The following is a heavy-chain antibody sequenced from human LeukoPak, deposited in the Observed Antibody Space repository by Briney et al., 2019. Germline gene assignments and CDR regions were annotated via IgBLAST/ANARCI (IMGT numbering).Heavy chain of an antibody. CDR1: GFSFSNYW. CDR3: ASLDRGYYYSFDY. J-gene: IGHJ4*02. CDR2: INEAGNDK. Sequence: GVSLRLSCAASGFSFSNYWMTWVRQAPGKGLEWVANINEAGNDKYYVDSVTGRFTMSRDNAKNSLYLQMNSLRAEDTAVYYCASLDRGYYYSFDYWGKGTLVTVSS. D-gene: IGHD2/OR15-2a*01. V-gene: IGHV3-7*01.